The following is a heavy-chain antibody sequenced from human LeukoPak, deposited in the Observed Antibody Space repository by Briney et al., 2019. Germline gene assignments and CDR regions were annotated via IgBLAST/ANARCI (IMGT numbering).Heavy chain of an antibody. Sequence: RAGGSLRLSCAASGFKFSSNWMSWVRLAPGKGLEWVANIKEDGTETYYVDSVKGRFTISRDNAKKSLYLQMNSLRVEDTAVYYCAKEGRSLQTYWGQGTLVTVSS. J-gene: IGHJ4*02. D-gene: IGHD5-24*01. V-gene: IGHV3-7*03. CDR1: GFKFSSNW. CDR2: IKEDGTET. CDR3: AKEGRSLQTY.